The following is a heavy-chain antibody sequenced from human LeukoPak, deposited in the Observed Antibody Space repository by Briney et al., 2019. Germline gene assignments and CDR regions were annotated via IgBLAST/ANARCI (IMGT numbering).Heavy chain of an antibody. CDR1: GGFISDRNYF. Sequence: PSETLSLTCSVSGGFISDRNYFWNWIRQPPGEGLEWIGSTHYGGKTYYNPSLQSRLTISADTSKNQLSLKVGSVTAADTAVYYCAVTGAGYLDHWGQGILVTVSS. CDR2: THYGGKT. J-gene: IGHJ4*02. V-gene: IGHV4-39*01. D-gene: IGHD2-21*02. CDR3: AVTGAGYLDH.